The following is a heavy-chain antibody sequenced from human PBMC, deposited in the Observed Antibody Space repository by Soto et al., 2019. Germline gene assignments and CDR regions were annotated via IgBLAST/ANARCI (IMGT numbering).Heavy chain of an antibody. V-gene: IGHV1-46*01. D-gene: IGHD3-10*01. CDR3: ARAMVRGVFFDY. Sequence: SSVKVSCKASGYTFTSYYMHWVRQAPGQGLEWMGIINPSGGSTSYAQKFQGRVTMTRDTSTSTVYMELSSLRSEDTAVYYCARAMVRGVFFDYWGQGTPVTLSS. CDR1: GYTFTSYY. CDR2: INPSGGST. J-gene: IGHJ4*02.